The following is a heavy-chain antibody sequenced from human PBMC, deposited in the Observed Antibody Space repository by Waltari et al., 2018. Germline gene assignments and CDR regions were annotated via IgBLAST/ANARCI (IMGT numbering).Heavy chain of an antibody. CDR2: IKEDGSKE. Sequence: EVQLVESGGGLVEPGGSLRLSCVSSGLSLRNSWMSWVRQAPGKGLEWVADIKEDGSKEYYLGSVKGRFTISRDNAKNSVYLQMNSLRPEDTAVYYCARDWEGERPNFDYWGQGTLVTVSS. CDR3: ARDWEGERPNFDY. J-gene: IGHJ4*02. D-gene: IGHD1-26*01. V-gene: IGHV3-7*04. CDR1: GLSLRNSW.